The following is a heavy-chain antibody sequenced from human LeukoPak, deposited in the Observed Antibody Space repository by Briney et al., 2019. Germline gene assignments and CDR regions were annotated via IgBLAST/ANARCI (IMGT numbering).Heavy chain of an antibody. D-gene: IGHD3-22*01. CDR2: IYHSGST. Sequence: PSQTLSLTCTVSGGSISSGGYYWSWIRQPPGKGLGWIGYIYHSGSTYYNPSLKSRVTISVDRSKNQFSLKLSSVTAADTAVYYCARELRTPNKWLYSDWGQGTLVTVSS. CDR1: GGSISSGGYY. V-gene: IGHV4-30-2*01. J-gene: IGHJ4*02. CDR3: ARELRTPNKWLYSD.